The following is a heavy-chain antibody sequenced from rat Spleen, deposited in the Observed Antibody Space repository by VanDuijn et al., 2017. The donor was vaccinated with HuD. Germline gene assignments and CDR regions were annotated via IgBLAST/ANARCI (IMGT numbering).Heavy chain of an antibody. CDR2: IIYDGSRT. J-gene: IGHJ2*01. CDR1: GFSFSDCD. V-gene: IGHV5-7*01. Sequence: EVQLVESGGGLVQPGRSMLLSCAASGFSFSDCDMAWVRQAPKMGLEWVATIIYDGSRTYYRDSVKGRFTISRDNAQNTLYRQMNSLRSEDTATYYCTRENWVFDYWGQGVMVTVSS. D-gene: IGHD5-1*01. CDR3: TRENWVFDY.